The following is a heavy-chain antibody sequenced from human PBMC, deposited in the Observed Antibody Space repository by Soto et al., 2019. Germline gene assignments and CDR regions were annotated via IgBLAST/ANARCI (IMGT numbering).Heavy chain of an antibody. J-gene: IGHJ6*03. CDR2: IGAYNGNT. CDR3: ARVRXLVGYFYYYMDV. CDR1: GYTFTNYG. Sequence: QVQLLQSGAEVKKPGASVKVSCKASGYTFTNYGITWVRQAPGQGLEWMGWIGAYNGNTHYTERLQGXXXXXXXXXXXXXXXXXXXXXXXXXXVXYCARVRXLVGYFYYYMDVWGNGTXVTVSS. V-gene: IGHV1-18*01. D-gene: IGHD6-6*01.